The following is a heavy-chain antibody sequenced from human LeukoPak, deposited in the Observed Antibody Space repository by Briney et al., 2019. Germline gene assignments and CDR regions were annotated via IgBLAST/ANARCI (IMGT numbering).Heavy chain of an antibody. CDR2: INHSGYT. CDR1: GVPFSNYY. V-gene: IGHV4-34*01. CDR3: ASPGRVTHFDY. J-gene: IGHJ4*02. Sequence: SETLSLTCGVSGVPFSNYYWSWVRQSPTQGLEWIGEINHSGYTNYNPSLKSRVTMSIDTSKNQFSLKLTSVTAADAGVYYCASPGRVTHFDYWGQGTLVTVSS. D-gene: IGHD2-21*02.